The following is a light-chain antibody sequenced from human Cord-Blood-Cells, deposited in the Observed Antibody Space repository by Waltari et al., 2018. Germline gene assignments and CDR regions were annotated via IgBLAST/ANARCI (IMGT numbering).Light chain of an antibody. CDR2: AVS. CDR3: CSYAGSYTYV. V-gene: IGLV2-11*01. J-gene: IGLJ1*01. Sequence: QSALTQPRSVSGSPGQSVTISCTGTSSDVGGYNYVPWYQPHPGKAPKLMIYAVSKRPSGVPDRFSGSKSGNTASLTISGLQAEDEADYYCCSYAGSYTYVFGTGTKVTVL. CDR1: SSDVGGYNY.